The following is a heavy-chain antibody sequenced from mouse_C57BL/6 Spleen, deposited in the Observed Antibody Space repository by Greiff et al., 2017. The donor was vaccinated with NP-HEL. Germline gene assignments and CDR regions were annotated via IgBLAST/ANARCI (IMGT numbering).Heavy chain of an antibody. Sequence: EVNVVESGGDLVKPGGSLKLSCAASGFTFRSYGMSWVRQTPDKRLEWVATISSGGSYTYSPASVQGRFTISRDHAKNTLYLQMSSLKSEDTAMYYCARHEEYYGSSYPPYFDYWGQGTTLTVSS. CDR1: GFTFRSYG. D-gene: IGHD1-1*01. V-gene: IGHV5-6*01. CDR2: ISSGGSYT. J-gene: IGHJ2*01. CDR3: ARHEEYYGSSYPPYFDY.